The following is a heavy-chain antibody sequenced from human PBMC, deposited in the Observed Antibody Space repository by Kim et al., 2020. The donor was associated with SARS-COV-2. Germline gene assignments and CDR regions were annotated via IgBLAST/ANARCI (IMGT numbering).Heavy chain of an antibody. CDR2: MSYSGRST. CDR1: GSPFTNYG. Sequence: GGSLRLSCAASGSPFTNYGMAWVRQAPGKGLEWVSAMSYSGRSTYSADSVKGRFTISRDNSNNMLYLQMNSLRAEDSAVYYCVYSFDYYYYMDVWGKGTT. D-gene: IGHD3-16*01. V-gene: IGHV3-23*01. CDR3: VYSFDYYYYMDV. J-gene: IGHJ6*03.